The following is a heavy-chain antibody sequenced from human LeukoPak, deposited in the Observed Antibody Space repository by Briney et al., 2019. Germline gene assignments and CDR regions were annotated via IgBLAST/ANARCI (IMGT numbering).Heavy chain of an antibody. CDR2: ISSSSSYI. D-gene: IGHD3-22*01. CDR3: GKEWRYYGSSGQNYSDC. Sequence: GSLRLSCAASGFTFSSYSMNWVRQAPGKGLEWVSSISSSSSYIYYADSVKGRFIISRDNSKNTLYVQMNSLRAEETAVYYCGKEWRYYGSSGQNYSDCWGEGNLVSVSS. V-gene: IGHV3-21*01. J-gene: IGHJ4*02. CDR1: GFTFSSYS.